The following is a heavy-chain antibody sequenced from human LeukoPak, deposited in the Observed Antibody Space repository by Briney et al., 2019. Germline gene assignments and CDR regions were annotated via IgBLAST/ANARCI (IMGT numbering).Heavy chain of an antibody. V-gene: IGHV4-34*01. CDR2: INHGGSS. J-gene: IGHJ4*02. D-gene: IGHD3-16*02. CDR3: GRGRYYRCYNDY. CDR1: GVPFSDYY. Sequence: ETLSLPCSVSGVPFSDYYWTWIRQPPGKGLEWVGEINHGGSSNYNPSLKSRVTISEDRSKNEFSLKLSSGTAADTAGYSCGRGRYYRCYNDYWGQGTLVTVSS.